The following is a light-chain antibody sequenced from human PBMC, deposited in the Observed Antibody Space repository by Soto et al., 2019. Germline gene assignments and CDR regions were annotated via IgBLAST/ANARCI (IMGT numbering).Light chain of an antibody. V-gene: IGKV3-15*01. CDR1: QSVSVN. Sequence: EIVMTQSPGTLSVSPVERATLSCRASQSVSVNLAWYQQKPGQAPRLLIYGVSTRATGIPARFSGSESGTEFTLTISSLQSEDFAVYYCQQYNDWPFTFGPGTKVD. J-gene: IGKJ3*01. CDR2: GVS. CDR3: QQYNDWPFT.